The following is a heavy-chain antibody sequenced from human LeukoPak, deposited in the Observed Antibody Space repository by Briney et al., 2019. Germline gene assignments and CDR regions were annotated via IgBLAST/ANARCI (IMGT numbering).Heavy chain of an antibody. D-gene: IGHD7-27*01. Sequence: PGGSLRLSCAASGLTVSSNYMSWVRQAPGKGLEWVSVLYSGGSTYYADSVKGRFTISRDSSKNTLYLQVNSLRAEHTAVYYCAREDDWGNDYWGQGTLVTVSS. V-gene: IGHV3-66*02. CDR3: AREDDWGNDY. CDR2: LYSGGST. J-gene: IGHJ4*02. CDR1: GLTVSSNY.